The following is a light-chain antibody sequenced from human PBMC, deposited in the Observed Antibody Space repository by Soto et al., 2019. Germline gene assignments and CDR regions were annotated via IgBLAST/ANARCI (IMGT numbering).Light chain of an antibody. J-gene: IGKJ1*01. Sequence: ETVMTQSPATLSVSPGERATLSCRASQSVSSNLAWYQQKPGQAPRLLIYGASTRATGIPARFSGSGSGTEFTLTISSLQSDDLAVYYCQQYNNWPRTFGQGTKVDIK. CDR2: GAS. CDR1: QSVSSN. CDR3: QQYNNWPRT. V-gene: IGKV3-15*01.